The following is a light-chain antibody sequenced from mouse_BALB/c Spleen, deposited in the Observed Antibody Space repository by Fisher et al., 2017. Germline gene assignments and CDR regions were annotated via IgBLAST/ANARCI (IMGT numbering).Light chain of an antibody. CDR1: SSVSY. Sequence: IVITQSTAIMSASPGEKVTMTCSASSSVSYMYWYQQKPGSSPRLLIYDTSNLASGVPVRFSGSGSGTSYSLTNSRMEAEDAATYYCQQWSSYPYTFGGGTKLEIK. V-gene: IGKV4-55*01. CDR3: QQWSSYPYT. J-gene: IGKJ2*01. CDR2: DTS.